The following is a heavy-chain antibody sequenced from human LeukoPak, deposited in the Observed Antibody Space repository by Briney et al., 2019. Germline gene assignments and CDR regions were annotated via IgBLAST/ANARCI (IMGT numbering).Heavy chain of an antibody. CDR2: IKQDGSEK. CDR3: ATLGYSSGWYAFDI. V-gene: IGHV3-7*01. Sequence: GGSLRLSCAASGFTFSSYRMSWVRQAPGKGLEWVANIKQDGSEKYYVDSVKGRFTISRDNAKNSLYLQMNSLRAEDTAVYYCATLGYSSGWYAFDIWGQGTMVTVSS. D-gene: IGHD6-19*01. CDR1: GFTFSSYR. J-gene: IGHJ3*02.